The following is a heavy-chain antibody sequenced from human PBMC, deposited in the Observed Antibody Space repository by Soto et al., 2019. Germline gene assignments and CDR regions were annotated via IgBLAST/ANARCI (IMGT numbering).Heavy chain of an antibody. J-gene: IGHJ4*02. Sequence: PSETLSLTCTVSGGSISSYYWSWIRQPPGKGLEWIGYIYYSGSTNYNPSLKSRVTISVDTSKIQFSLKLSSVTAADTAVYYCARLFRVIGVAAIYYCDYWGQGTLVTVSS. D-gene: IGHD2-15*01. CDR2: IYYSGST. CDR1: GGSISSYY. CDR3: ARLFRVIGVAAIYYCDY. V-gene: IGHV4-59*08.